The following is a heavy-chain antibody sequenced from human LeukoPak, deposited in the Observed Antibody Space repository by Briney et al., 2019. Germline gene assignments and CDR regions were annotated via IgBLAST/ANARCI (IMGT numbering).Heavy chain of an antibody. CDR1: GFTFSSYA. CDR3: AKDYYDSSGYYLHYYYYYMDV. D-gene: IGHD3-22*01. CDR2: ISGSGGST. J-gene: IGHJ6*03. Sequence: GGSLRLSCAASGFTFSSYARSWVRQAPGKGLEWVSAISGSGGSTYYADSVKGRFTISRDNSKNTLYLQMNSLRAEDTAVYYCAKDYYDSSGYYLHYYYYYMDVWGKGTTVTVSS. V-gene: IGHV3-23*01.